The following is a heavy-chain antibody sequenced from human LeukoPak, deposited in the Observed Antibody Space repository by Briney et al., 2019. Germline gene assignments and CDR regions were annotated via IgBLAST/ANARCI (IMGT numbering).Heavy chain of an antibody. J-gene: IGHJ4*02. CDR1: GFTFSSYG. CDR3: AKDRGVYDILTSAFDY. CDR2: ISYDGSNK. D-gene: IGHD3-9*01. V-gene: IGHV3-30*18. Sequence: GGSLRLSCAASGFTFSSYGMHWVRQAPGKGLEWVAVISYDGSNKYYADSVKGRFTISRDNSKNTLYLQMNSLRAEDTAVYYCAKDRGVYDILTSAFDYWGQGTLVTVSS.